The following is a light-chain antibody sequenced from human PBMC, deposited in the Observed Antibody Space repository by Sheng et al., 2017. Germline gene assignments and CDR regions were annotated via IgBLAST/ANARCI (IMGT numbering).Light chain of an antibody. CDR1: QSIHTY. V-gene: IGKV1-39*01. CDR2: AAS. CDR3: QQSHSIPRT. J-gene: IGKJ2*01. Sequence: DIQMTQSPASLSASVGDRVTITCRASQSIHTYLNWFQQKPGKAPKLLIYAASSLHSGVPSRFSGSGSGTDFTLTINSLQPEDFATYYCQQSHSIPRTFGQGTKLEIK.